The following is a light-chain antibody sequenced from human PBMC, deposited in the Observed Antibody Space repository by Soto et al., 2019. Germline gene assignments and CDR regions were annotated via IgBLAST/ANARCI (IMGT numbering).Light chain of an antibody. CDR3: HQYHNFPRT. J-gene: IGKJ1*01. CDR2: KAS. CDR1: QSINGW. Sequence: MQLTQSPSSLSASVGGRVTITCRASQSINGWLAWYQQKPGQAPNLLIYKASTLESGVPSRFSGSGSGTEFTLTVSSLQPDDFATYYCHQYHNFPRTFGQGTKVDIK. V-gene: IGKV1-5*03.